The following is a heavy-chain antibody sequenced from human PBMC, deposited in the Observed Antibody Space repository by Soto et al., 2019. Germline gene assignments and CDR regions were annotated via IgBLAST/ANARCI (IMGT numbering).Heavy chain of an antibody. V-gene: IGHV3-33*01. Sequence: GGSLRLSCAASGFTFSSYGMHWVRQAPGKGLEWVAVIWYDGSNKYYADSVKGRFTISRDNSKNTLYLQMNSLRAEDTAVYYCAGLPLYYHDSSGTTTDYWGQGTLVTVSS. CDR2: IWYDGSNK. CDR1: GFTFSSYG. J-gene: IGHJ4*02. D-gene: IGHD3-22*01. CDR3: AGLPLYYHDSSGTTTDY.